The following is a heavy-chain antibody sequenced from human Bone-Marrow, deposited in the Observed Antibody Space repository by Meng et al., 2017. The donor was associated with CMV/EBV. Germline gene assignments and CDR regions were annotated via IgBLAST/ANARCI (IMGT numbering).Heavy chain of an antibody. D-gene: IGHD1-26*01. Sequence: SQTLSLTCTVSGGSISSGDYYWSWIRQPPGKGLEWIGYIYYSGSTYYNPSLKSRVTISVDTSKNQFSLKLSSVTAADTAVYYCAGSGSLSFPGYYYYYGMDVWGQGTTVTVSS. J-gene: IGHJ6*02. CDR2: IYYSGST. V-gene: IGHV4-30-4*08. CDR1: GGSISSGDYY. CDR3: AGSGSLSFPGYYYYYGMDV.